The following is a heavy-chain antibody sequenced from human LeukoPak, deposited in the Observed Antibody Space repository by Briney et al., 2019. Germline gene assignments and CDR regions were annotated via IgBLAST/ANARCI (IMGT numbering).Heavy chain of an antibody. V-gene: IGHV3-33*01. Sequence: GGSLRLSCAASGFTFSSYGMHWVRQAPGKGLEWEAVIWYDGSNKYYADSVKGRFTISRDNSKNTLYLQMNSLRAEDTAVYYCARGVDYYENSGTIDYWGQGTLVTVSS. CDR1: GFTFSSYG. D-gene: IGHD3-22*01. CDR2: IWYDGSNK. CDR3: ARGVDYYENSGTIDY. J-gene: IGHJ4*02.